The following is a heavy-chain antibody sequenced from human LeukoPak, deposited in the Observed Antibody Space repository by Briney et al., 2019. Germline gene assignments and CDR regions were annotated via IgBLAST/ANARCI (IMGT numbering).Heavy chain of an antibody. D-gene: IGHD3-3*01. CDR3: VRMKYYDLWSGDDY. CDR2: IIPAFGKP. V-gene: IGHV1-69*05. J-gene: IGHJ4*02. Sequence: XVXXSCKASGGTSSSYAISGVRQAPGQGVEGMGRIIPAFGKPNYAQNFQGRGTITRDESRTTVYMEVSSLRSEDTAVYYCVRMKYYDLWSGDDYWGQGTLVTVSS. CDR1: GGTSSSYA.